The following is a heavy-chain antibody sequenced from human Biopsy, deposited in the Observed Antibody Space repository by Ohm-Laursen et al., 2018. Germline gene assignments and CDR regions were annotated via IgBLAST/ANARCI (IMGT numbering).Heavy chain of an antibody. D-gene: IGHD2-8*02. CDR1: GGSISSETNY. Sequence: SDTLSLTCAVSGGSISSETNYWGWIRQPPGKGLEWIGSIFYGGITYYNPSLKSRVTISVDTSKNQFSLNLSSVTGADTAVYYCTGDSGGLGDYWGQGTLVTVSS. J-gene: IGHJ4*02. CDR3: TGDSGGLGDY. CDR2: IFYGGIT. V-gene: IGHV4-39*01.